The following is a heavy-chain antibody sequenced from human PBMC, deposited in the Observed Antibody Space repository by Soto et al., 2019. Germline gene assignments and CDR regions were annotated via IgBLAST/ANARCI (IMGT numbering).Heavy chain of an antibody. Sequence: GGSLRLSCAASGFTFSSYAMSWVRQAPGKGLEWVSAISGSGGSTYYADSVKGRFTISRDNSKNTLYLQMNSLRAEDTAVYYCAKDVRPMWYSSGWYDYWGQGTLVTVSS. CDR1: GFTFSSYA. CDR2: ISGSGGST. J-gene: IGHJ4*02. D-gene: IGHD6-19*01. V-gene: IGHV3-23*01. CDR3: AKDVRPMWYSSGWYDY.